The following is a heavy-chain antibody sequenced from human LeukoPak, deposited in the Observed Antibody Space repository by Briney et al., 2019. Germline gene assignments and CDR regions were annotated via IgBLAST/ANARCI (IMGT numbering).Heavy chain of an antibody. D-gene: IGHD2-8*01. V-gene: IGHV3-11*05. J-gene: IGHJ4*02. Sequence: GGSLRLSCAASGFMFSDYFMSWIRQAPGKELEWISYISSNSKYTKYADSVKGRFTISRDNAKKSLYLQMNSLRAEDTAVYYCARDNGNKYYFDYWGARTPVTVSS. CDR1: GFMFSDYF. CDR2: ISSNSKYT. CDR3: ARDNGNKYYFDY.